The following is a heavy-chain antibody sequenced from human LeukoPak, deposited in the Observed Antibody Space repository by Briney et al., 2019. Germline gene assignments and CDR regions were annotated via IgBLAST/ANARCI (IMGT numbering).Heavy chain of an antibody. CDR3: ARDSALRLGELSGIFDY. Sequence: GGSLRLSCAASGFTFSSYAMHWVRQAPGKGLEWVAVISYDGSNKYYADSVKGRFTISRDNSKNTLYLQMNSLRAEDTAVYYCARDSALRLGELSGIFDYWGQGTLVTVSS. J-gene: IGHJ4*02. CDR2: ISYDGSNK. V-gene: IGHV3-30-3*01. D-gene: IGHD3-16*02. CDR1: GFTFSSYA.